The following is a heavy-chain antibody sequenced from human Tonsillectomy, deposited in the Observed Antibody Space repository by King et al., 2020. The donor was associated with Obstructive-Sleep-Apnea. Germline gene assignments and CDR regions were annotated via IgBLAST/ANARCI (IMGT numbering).Heavy chain of an antibody. CDR2: IRYDGGNK. J-gene: IGHJ4*02. V-gene: IGHV3-30*02. CDR1: GFTFMTYG. Sequence: QVQLVESGGGVVQSGGSLRLSCAASGFTFMTYGMHWVRQAPGKGLEWVAFIRYDGGNKDYVDSVRGRFTISRDNSKSTLYLQMNSLRVEDTAVYYCAKEGYTGSWYVGYWGQGTLVTVSS. CDR3: AKEGYTGSWYVGY. D-gene: IGHD6-13*01.